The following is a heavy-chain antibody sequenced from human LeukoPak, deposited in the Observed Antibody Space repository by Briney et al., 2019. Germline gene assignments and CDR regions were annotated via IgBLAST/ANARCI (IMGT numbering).Heavy chain of an antibody. CDR1: GVTFSSYW. V-gene: IGHV3-53*01. CDR2: IYSGGNT. CDR3: ARRAGEYSHPYDY. D-gene: IGHD4-17*01. J-gene: IGHJ4*02. Sequence: GGSLRLSCAACGVTFSSYWMSWVRPAPGEGLEWVSFIYSGGNTHYSDSVKGRFTISRDNSKNTLYLQMNSLRAEDTAVYYCARRAGEYSHPYDYWGQGTLVTVSS.